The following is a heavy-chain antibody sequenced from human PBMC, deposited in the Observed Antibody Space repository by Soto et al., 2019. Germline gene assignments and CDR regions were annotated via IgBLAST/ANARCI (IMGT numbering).Heavy chain of an antibody. Sequence: PGGSLRLSCAAFGLKFSSYWTSCVRQATGKGLEWVANIKQDGSEKYYVDSVKGRFTISRDNAKNSLYLHMNSLRAEDTAVYYCAGEQVGGWYRAFDIWGQGTMVTVSS. V-gene: IGHV3-7*01. J-gene: IGHJ3*02. D-gene: IGHD6-19*01. CDR1: GLKFSSYW. CDR2: IKQDGSEK. CDR3: AGEQVGGWYRAFDI.